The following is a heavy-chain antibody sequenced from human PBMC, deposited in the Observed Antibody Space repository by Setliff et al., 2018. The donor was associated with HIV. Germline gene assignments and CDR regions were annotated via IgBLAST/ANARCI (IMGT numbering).Heavy chain of an antibody. CDR2: MDPNNGHT. CDR3: ARALRGFHGSGTQFYYYLDV. D-gene: IGHD3-10*01. CDR1: GYIFTSYD. J-gene: IGHJ6*03. V-gene: IGHV1-8*03. Sequence: ASVKVSCKASGYIFTSYDVNWVRQAPGQGLEWMGWMDPNNGHTTYAQNFQGRVTITRDTPVGTAYMELSSLRSEDTAVYYCARALRGFHGSGTQFYYYLDVWGKGTTVTV.